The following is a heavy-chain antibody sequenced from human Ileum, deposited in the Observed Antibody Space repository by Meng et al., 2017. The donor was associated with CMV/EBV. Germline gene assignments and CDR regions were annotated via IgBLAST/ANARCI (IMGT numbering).Heavy chain of an antibody. Sequence: RQAPGQGLEWMGWINTNSGATYYAPNFQGRVTLTRDTSISTAYMDLSSLRSDDTAVYFCARDRGIFDYYGSGSPDYWGQGTLVTVSS. CDR3: ARDRGIFDYYGSGSPDY. V-gene: IGHV1-2*02. J-gene: IGHJ4*02. CDR2: INTNSGAT. D-gene: IGHD3-10*01.